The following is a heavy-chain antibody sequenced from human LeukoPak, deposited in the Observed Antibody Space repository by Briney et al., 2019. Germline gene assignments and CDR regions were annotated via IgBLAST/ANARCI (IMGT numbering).Heavy chain of an antibody. J-gene: IGHJ4*02. D-gene: IGHD3-22*01. CDR3: ARGGWNKFDY. V-gene: IGHV4-59*01. Sequence: SETPALTRTVSGGSLSSYYWGWIRQPPGKGLEWIGFIFYSGTTNYNPSLKSRVTISVDTSKNQFSLKLSSVTAADTAVYYCARGGWNKFDYWGQGTLVTVSS. CDR1: GGSLSSYY. CDR2: IFYSGTT.